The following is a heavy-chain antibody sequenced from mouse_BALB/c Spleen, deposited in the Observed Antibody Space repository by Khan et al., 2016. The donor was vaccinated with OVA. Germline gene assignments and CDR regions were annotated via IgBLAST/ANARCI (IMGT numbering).Heavy chain of an antibody. V-gene: IGHV5-12*02. CDR3: AREGDGGGLAY. CDR2: ISNRGTTP. D-gene: IGHD1-1*02. Sequence: EVELVESGGGFMQPGGSLTLSCATSGFTFTDYYMYWVRQTPEQRLEWVAYISNRGTTPYYSDTVRGRFTISRDNAKNTLYLQMGRLKSEDTARYYCAREGDGGGLAYWGQGTLVTVSA. J-gene: IGHJ3*01. CDR1: GFTFTDYY.